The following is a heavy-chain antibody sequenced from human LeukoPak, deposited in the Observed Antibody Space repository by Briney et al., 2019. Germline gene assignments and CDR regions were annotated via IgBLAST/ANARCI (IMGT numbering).Heavy chain of an antibody. D-gene: IGHD3-9*01. CDR2: LSYSGTT. J-gene: IGHJ4*02. CDR3: AGQSPKYSDIHDNFTDY. V-gene: IGHV4-39*06. Sequence: SETLSLTCSVSGGSISSTNYYWAWIRQPPGKGLEWIATLSYSGTTYYNPSLRGRVTMSLDTSKNHLPLKLTSVTAADTAVYYCAGQSPKYSDIHDNFTDYWGQGTLVTVSS. CDR1: GGSISSTNYY.